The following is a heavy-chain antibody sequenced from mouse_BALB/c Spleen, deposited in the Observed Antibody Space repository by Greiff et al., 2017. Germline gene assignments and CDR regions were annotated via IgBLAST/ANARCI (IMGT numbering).Heavy chain of an antibody. V-gene: IGHV5-4*02. D-gene: IGHD2-4*01. CDR1: GFTFSDYY. CDR3: AIYDYDGWAMDY. CDR2: ISDGGSYT. Sequence: EVQRVESGGGLVQPGGALKLSCAASGFTFSDYYMYWVRQTPEKRLEWVATISDGGSYTYYPDSVKGRFTISRDNAKNNLYLQMSSLKSEDTAMYYCAIYDYDGWAMDYWGQGTSVTVSS. J-gene: IGHJ4*01.